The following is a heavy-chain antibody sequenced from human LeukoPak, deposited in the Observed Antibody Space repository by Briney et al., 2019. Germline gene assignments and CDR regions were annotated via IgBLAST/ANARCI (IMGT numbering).Heavy chain of an antibody. CDR3: ARDRNLMSDACDI. D-gene: IGHD3-16*01. J-gene: IGHJ3*02. Sequence: GGSLRLSCAASGFTFSSYSMNWVRQAPGKGLEWVASNSTSSTYIYYADSLKGRFTISRDNAKNSLYLQMNSLRAEDAAVYYCARDRNLMSDACDIWGQGTMVTVSS. V-gene: IGHV3-21*01. CDR1: GFTFSSYS. CDR2: NSTSSTYI.